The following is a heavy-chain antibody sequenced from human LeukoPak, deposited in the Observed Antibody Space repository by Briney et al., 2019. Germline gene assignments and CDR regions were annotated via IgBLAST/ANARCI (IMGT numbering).Heavy chain of an antibody. Sequence: GGSLRLSCAASGFIFSNYGMNWVRQAPGKGLEWVSSISSSSSYIYYADSVKGRFTISRDNAKNSLYLQMNSLRAEDTAVYYCARSLVWSNDAFDIWGQGTMVTVSS. V-gene: IGHV3-21*01. D-gene: IGHD3-3*01. J-gene: IGHJ3*02. CDR1: GFIFSNYG. CDR3: ARSLVWSNDAFDI. CDR2: ISSSSSYI.